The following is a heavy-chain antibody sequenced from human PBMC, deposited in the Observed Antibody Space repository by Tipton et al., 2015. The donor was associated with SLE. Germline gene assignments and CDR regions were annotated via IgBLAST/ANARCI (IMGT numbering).Heavy chain of an antibody. CDR2: IHYTGST. V-gene: IGHV4-59*02. J-gene: IGHJ3*01. D-gene: IGHD2-21*01. Sequence: TLSLTCTVSGGSVGNYYWSWIRQSPGKGLEWIGYIHYTGSTEYNPSLKSRVTISVDTSKNQFNLKLRPVTVVDTAMYYCAREHISSLRDAFEVWGQGTKVTVS. CDR1: GGSVGNYY. CDR3: AREHISSLRDAFEV.